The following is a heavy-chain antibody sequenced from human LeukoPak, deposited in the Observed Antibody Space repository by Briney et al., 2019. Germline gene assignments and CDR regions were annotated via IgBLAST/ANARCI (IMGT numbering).Heavy chain of an antibody. Sequence: SETLSLTCTVSGGSISSSSYYWGWIRQPPGKGLEWIGSIYYSGSTYYNPSLKSRVTISVDTSKNQFSLKLSSVTAADTAVYYCARHDPIKGWFGGHDYWGQGTLVTVSS. CDR2: IYYSGST. CDR3: ARHDPIKGWFGGHDY. CDR1: GGSISSSSYY. V-gene: IGHV4-39*01. D-gene: IGHD3-10*01. J-gene: IGHJ4*02.